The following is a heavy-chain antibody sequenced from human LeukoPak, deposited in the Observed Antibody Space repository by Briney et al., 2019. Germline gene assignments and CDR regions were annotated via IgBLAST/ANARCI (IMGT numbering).Heavy chain of an antibody. J-gene: IGHJ6*03. CDR1: GYTFTSYG. CDR3: ARIGVEAYGSGSYYNVGIYYYMDV. D-gene: IGHD3-10*01. Sequence: ASVKVSCKASGYTFTSYGISWVRQAPGQGLEWMGWISAYNGNTNYAQKLQGRVTMTTDTSTSTAYMELRSLRSDDTAVYYCARIGVEAYGSGSYYNVGIYYYMDVWGKGTTVTVSS. CDR2: ISAYNGNT. V-gene: IGHV1-18*01.